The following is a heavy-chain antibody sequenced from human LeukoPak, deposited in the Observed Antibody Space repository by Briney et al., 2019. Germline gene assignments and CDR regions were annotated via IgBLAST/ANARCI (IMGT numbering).Heavy chain of an antibody. J-gene: IGHJ5*02. CDR2: ITASDTTK. Sequence: SGGSLRLSCAASGFTFTTYNMNWVRQAPGKGPEWVAYITASDTTKYYADSVKGRFTISRDNAKKSLFLQMNSLRAEDTAVYYCTTAPAFSSSWRSWGQGTLVIVSS. CDR1: GFTFTTYN. D-gene: IGHD2-2*01. CDR3: TTAPAFSSSWRS. V-gene: IGHV3-48*01.